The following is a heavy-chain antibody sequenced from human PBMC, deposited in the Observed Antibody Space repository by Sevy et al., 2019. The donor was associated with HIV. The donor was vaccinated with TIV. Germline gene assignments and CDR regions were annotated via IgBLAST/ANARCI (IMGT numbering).Heavy chain of an antibody. CDR2: IIPIFGTA. J-gene: IGHJ6*02. V-gene: IGHV1-69*13. D-gene: IGHD3-22*01. CDR3: ARDRYYDSSGMGGWSNYYYYGMDV. CDR1: GGTFSSYA. Sequence: ASVKVSCKASGGTFSSYAISWVRQAPGQGLEWMGGIIPIFGTANYAQKFQGRVTITADESTSTAYMGLSSLRSEDTAVYYCARDRYYDSSGMGGWSNYYYYGMDVWGQGTTVTVSS.